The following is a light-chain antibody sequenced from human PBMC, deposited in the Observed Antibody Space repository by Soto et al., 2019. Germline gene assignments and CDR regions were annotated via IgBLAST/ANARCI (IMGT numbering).Light chain of an antibody. V-gene: IGKV3-15*01. CDR2: GAS. Sequence: EIVLTQSPATLSVFPGEKATLSCGASQSVSNNLAWYHQKPGQAPRPLIYGASTRATGVTARFSGSGSGTEFTLTISSLQCEDSAIYYCQQYSSWPFTFGPGTKVAIE. J-gene: IGKJ3*01. CDR3: QQYSSWPFT. CDR1: QSVSNN.